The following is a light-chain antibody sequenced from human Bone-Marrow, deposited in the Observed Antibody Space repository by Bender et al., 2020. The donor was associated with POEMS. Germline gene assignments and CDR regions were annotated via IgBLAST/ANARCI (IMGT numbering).Light chain of an antibody. CDR2: RNN. V-gene: IGLV1-44*01. J-gene: IGLJ2*01. CDR3: AVWDDSLNDVL. CDR1: SSNIGNSY. Sequence: QSVVTQPPSASGTPGQRVTIPCSGSSSNIGNSYVNWYQHGPGTAPKLLIYRNNLRPSGVADRFFGSKSGTSAALAISGLQSEDEANYYCAVWDDSLNDVLFGGGTKLTVL.